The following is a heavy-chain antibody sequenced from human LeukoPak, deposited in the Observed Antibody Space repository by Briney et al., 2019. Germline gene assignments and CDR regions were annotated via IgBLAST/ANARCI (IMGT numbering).Heavy chain of an antibody. D-gene: IGHD3-3*01. V-gene: IGHV1-69*05. J-gene: IGHJ4*02. Sequence: SVKVSCKASGGTFSSYAISWVRQAPGQGLEWMGGIIPIFGTANYAQKFQGRVTITTDESTSTAYMELSSLRSEDTAVYYCARAGSVDFWSGYYPDYWGQGTLVTVSS. CDR2: IIPIFGTA. CDR1: GGTFSSYA. CDR3: ARAGSVDFWSGYYPDY.